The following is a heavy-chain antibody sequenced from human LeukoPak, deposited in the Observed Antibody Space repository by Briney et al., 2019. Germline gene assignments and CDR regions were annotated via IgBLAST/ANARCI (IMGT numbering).Heavy chain of an antibody. CDR2: IYTSGST. Sequence: PSETLSLTCPVSGGSISSYYWSWLRQPAGKGLEWIGRIYTSGSTNYNPSLKSRVTMSVDTSKNQFSLKLSSVTAADTAVYYCAREEVGATDAFDIWGQGTMVTVSS. V-gene: IGHV4-4*07. J-gene: IGHJ3*02. CDR1: GGSISSYY. D-gene: IGHD1-26*01. CDR3: AREEVGATDAFDI.